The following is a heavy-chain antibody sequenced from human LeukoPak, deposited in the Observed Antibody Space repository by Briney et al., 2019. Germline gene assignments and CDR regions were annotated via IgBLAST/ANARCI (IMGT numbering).Heavy chain of an antibody. CDR3: AKDWESAMVTSDY. D-gene: IGHD5-18*01. Sequence: GGSLRLSCAASGFTFSNYAMSWVRQAPGKGLEWVSGISGSGGSTYYADSVKGRFSISRDNSKNTLYLQMNSLRAEDTAVYYCAKDWESAMVTSDYWGQGTLVTVSS. CDR2: ISGSGGST. J-gene: IGHJ4*02. V-gene: IGHV3-23*01. CDR1: GFTFSNYA.